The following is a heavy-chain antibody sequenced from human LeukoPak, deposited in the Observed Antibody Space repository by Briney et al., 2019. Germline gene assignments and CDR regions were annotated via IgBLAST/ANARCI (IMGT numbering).Heavy chain of an antibody. V-gene: IGHV1-2*02. D-gene: IGHD4-17*01. CDR2: INPNSGGT. CDR1: GYTFTGYY. Sequence: GASVKVSCKASGYTFTGYYMHWVRQAPGQGLEWMGWINPNSGGTNYAQKFQGRVTMTRDTSISTVYMELSRLRSDDTAVYYCARGSRRSDPKVWFDPWGQGTLVTVSS. CDR3: ARGSRRSDPKVWFDP. J-gene: IGHJ5*02.